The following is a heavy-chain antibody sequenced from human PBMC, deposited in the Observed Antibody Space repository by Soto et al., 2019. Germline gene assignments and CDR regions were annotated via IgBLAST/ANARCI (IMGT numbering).Heavy chain of an antibody. CDR3: ASVRYYYYYYMDV. CDR1: GGSFSGYY. J-gene: IGHJ6*03. V-gene: IGHV4-34*01. Sequence: SETLSLTCAVYGGSFSGYYWSWIRQPPGKGLEWIGEINHSGSTNYNPSLKSRVTISVDTSKNQFSLKLSSVTAADTAVYYCASVRYYYYYYMDVWGKGTTVTVSS. CDR2: INHSGST.